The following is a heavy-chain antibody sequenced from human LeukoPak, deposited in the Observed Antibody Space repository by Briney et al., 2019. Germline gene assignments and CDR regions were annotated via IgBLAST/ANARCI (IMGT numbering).Heavy chain of an antibody. CDR2: MNPNSGNT. V-gene: IGHV1-8*01. D-gene: IGHD3-10*01. J-gene: IGHJ4*02. Sequence: ASVKVSCKTSGYTFTSYDINWVRQATGQGLEWMGWMNPNSGNTGYAQKFQGRVTMTTNTSISTAYMELSSLRSEDTAVYYCARREYGSGSYHLVYWGQGTLVTVSS. CDR1: GYTFTSYD. CDR3: ARREYGSGSYHLVY.